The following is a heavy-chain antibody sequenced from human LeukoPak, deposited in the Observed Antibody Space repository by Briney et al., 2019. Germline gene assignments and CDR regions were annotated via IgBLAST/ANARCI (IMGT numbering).Heavy chain of an antibody. D-gene: IGHD3-3*01. CDR1: GFTFSSYA. CDR2: ISSSGSTI. V-gene: IGHV3-48*04. Sequence: PGGALRVSCAASGFTFSSYAMHWVRQAPGKGLEWVSYISSSGSTIYYADSVKGRFTISRDNAKNSLYLQMNSLRAEDTAVYYCARGGFFRRPLDYWGQGTLVTVSS. CDR3: ARGGFFRRPLDY. J-gene: IGHJ4*02.